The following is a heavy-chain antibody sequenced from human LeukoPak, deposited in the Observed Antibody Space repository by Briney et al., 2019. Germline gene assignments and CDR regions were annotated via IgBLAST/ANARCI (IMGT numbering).Heavy chain of an antibody. J-gene: IGHJ6*03. CDR3: ASDDFWSGYFTGDYYYYYMDV. CDR1: GFTFSNAW. Sequence: PGGSLRLSCAASGFTFSNAWMSWVRQAPGKGLEWVANINEDGSEKHYVDSVKGRFTISRDNAQKSLYLQMNNLRADDTAVYYCASDDFWSGYFTGDYYYYYMDVWGKGTTVTVSS. D-gene: IGHD3-3*01. V-gene: IGHV3-7*01. CDR2: INEDGSEK.